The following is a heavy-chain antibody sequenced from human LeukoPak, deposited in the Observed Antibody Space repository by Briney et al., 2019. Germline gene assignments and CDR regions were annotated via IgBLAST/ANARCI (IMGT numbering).Heavy chain of an antibody. D-gene: IGHD3-22*01. CDR3: AKDATYYYDSSGYYPLYYFDY. J-gene: IGHJ4*02. V-gene: IGHV3-23*01. Sequence: PGGSLRLSCAASGFTFSGYAMSWVRQAPGKGLEWVSAISGSGGSTYYADSVKGRFTISRDNSKNTLYLQMNGLRAEDTAVYYCAKDATYYYDSSGYYPLYYFDYWGQGTLVTVSS. CDR2: ISGSGGST. CDR1: GFTFSGYA.